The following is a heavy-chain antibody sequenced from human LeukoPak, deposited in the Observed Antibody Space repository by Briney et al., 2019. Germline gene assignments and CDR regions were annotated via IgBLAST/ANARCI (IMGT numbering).Heavy chain of an antibody. D-gene: IGHD2-21*02. CDR3: ARGLAYCGGDCYHYYYGMDV. Sequence: SVKVSCKASGGTFSSYAISWVRQAPGQGLEWMGRIIPILGIANYAQKVQGRVTITADKSTSTAYMELSSLRSEDTAVYYCARGLAYCGGDCYHYYYGMDVWGQGTTVTVSS. J-gene: IGHJ6*02. CDR1: GGTFSSYA. CDR2: IIPILGIA. V-gene: IGHV1-69*04.